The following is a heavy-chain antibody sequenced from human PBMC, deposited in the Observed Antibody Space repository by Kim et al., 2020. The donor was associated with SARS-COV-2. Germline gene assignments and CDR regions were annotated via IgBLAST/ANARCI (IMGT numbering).Heavy chain of an antibody. CDR1: GGSFSGYY. CDR2: INHSGST. J-gene: IGHJ6*02. D-gene: IGHD6-13*01. Sequence: SETLSLTCAVYGGSFSGYYWSWIRQPPGKGLEWIGEINHSGSTNYNPSLKSRVTISVDTSKNQFSLKLSSVPAADTAVYYCARGRYSSSWAHYYYGMDVWGQGTTVTVSS. CDR3: ARGRYSSSWAHYYYGMDV. V-gene: IGHV4-34*01.